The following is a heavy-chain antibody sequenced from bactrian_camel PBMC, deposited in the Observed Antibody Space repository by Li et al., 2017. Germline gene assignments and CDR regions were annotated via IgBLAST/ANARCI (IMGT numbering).Heavy chain of an antibody. CDR1: GYIFSACG. CDR3: VGDLRPYGDLWFAFGY. V-gene: IGHV3S40*01. J-gene: IGHJ6*01. CDR2: ISHTGGST. D-gene: IGHD1*01. Sequence: VQLVESGGGSVQAGGSLKLSCAASGYIFSACGMAWYRQAPGKGLEWVSIISHTGGSTLYDGSVKGRFTISRDDAKNTVYLQMNSLKPEDTAVYYRVGDLRPYGDLWFAFGYWGQGTQVTVS.